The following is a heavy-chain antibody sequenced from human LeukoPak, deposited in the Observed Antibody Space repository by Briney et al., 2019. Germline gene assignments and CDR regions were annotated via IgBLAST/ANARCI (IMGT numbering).Heavy chain of an antibody. V-gene: IGHV1-46*01. D-gene: IGHD3-22*01. J-gene: IGHJ4*02. Sequence: ASVKVSCKASGYTFTSYYMHWVRQAPGQGLEWMGIINPSGGSTSYAQKFQGRVTMTRDTSTSTVYMEQSSLRSEDTAVYYCARNKWNYYDSSGYYFFDYWGQGTLVTVSS. CDR3: ARNKWNYYDSSGYYFFDY. CDR2: INPSGGST. CDR1: GYTFTSYY.